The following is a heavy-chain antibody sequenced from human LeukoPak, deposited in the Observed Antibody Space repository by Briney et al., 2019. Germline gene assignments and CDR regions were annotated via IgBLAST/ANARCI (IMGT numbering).Heavy chain of an antibody. V-gene: IGHV1-69*13. CDR1: GGTFSSYA. Sequence: SVTVSCTASGGTFSSYAISWVRQAPGQGLEWMGGIIPIFGTANYAQKFQGRVTITADESTSTAYMELSSLRSEDTAVYYCARPGIAAALGMDVWGQGTTVTVSS. CDR2: IIPIFGTA. D-gene: IGHD6-13*01. J-gene: IGHJ6*02. CDR3: ARPGIAAALGMDV.